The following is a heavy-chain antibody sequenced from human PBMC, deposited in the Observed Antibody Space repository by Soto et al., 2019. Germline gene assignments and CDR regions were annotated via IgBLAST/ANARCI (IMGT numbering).Heavy chain of an antibody. CDR2: IYPGDSET. Sequence: GESLKISCKGSGYSFTNYWIGWGRQMPGKGLEGMGIIYPGDSETRYSPSFQGQVPISAYKSFSTAYLQWSSREASDTATYYCARQTGEYVPYNRFDPWGQGTLVTVSS. V-gene: IGHV5-51*01. J-gene: IGHJ5*02. CDR1: GYSFTNYW. CDR3: ARQTGEYVPYNRFDP. D-gene: IGHD7-27*01.